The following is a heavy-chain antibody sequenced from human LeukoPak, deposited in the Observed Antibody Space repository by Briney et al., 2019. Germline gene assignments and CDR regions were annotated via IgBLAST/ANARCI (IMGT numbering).Heavy chain of an antibody. CDR1: GFTFSSYA. V-gene: IGHV3-21*01. Sequence: GGSLRLSCAASGFTFSSYAMSWVRQAPGKGLEWVSSISSGGSYIYYGDSVKGRFTISRDNAKNSLYLQMNSLRAEGTAVYYCARDQVPNDYWGQGTLVTVSS. J-gene: IGHJ4*02. D-gene: IGHD2-2*01. CDR3: ARDQVPNDY. CDR2: ISSGGSYI.